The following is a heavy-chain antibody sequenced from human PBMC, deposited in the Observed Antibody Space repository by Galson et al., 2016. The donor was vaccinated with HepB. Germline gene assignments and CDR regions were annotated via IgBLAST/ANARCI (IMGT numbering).Heavy chain of an antibody. CDR3: VRLHLTSQYYYFGMDV. J-gene: IGHJ6*02. D-gene: IGHD2-2*01. CDR1: GFTFSSYAM. CDR2: IYKSGRT. V-gene: IGHV4-4*02. Sequence: SLRLSCAASGFTFSSYAMSWVRQSPGKGLEWIGEIYKSGRTNYNPSLESRVTISIDKSKNQFSLNLNSVTAADTAVYYCVRLHLTSQYYYFGMDVWGHGTTVIVSS.